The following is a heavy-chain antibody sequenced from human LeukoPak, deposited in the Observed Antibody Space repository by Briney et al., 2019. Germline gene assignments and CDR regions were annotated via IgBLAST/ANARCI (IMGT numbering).Heavy chain of an antibody. D-gene: IGHD2-15*01. J-gene: IGHJ4*02. CDR2: ISSSSSYI. V-gene: IGHV3-21*01. CDR1: GFTFSSYS. CDR3: ARSGIYCSGGSCYLVGFDY. Sequence: GGSLRLSCEASGFTFSSYSMNWVRQAPGKGLEWVSSISSSSSYIYYADSVKGRFTISRDNAKNSLYLQMNSLRAEDTAVYYCARSGIYCSGGSCYLVGFDYWGQGTLVTVSS.